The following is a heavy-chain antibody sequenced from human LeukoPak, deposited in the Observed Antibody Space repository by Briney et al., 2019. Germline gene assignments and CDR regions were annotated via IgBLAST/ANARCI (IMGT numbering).Heavy chain of an antibody. Sequence: PGGSLRLSRAASGLTFSSYWMHWVRQAPGKGVVWVSRINSDGSSTSYADSVKGRFTISRDNAKNTLYLQMNSLRAEDTAVYYCARDQLWFGDLLIDYWGQGTLVTVSS. J-gene: IGHJ4*02. CDR2: INSDGSST. CDR3: ARDQLWFGDLLIDY. CDR1: GLTFSSYW. D-gene: IGHD3-10*01. V-gene: IGHV3-74*01.